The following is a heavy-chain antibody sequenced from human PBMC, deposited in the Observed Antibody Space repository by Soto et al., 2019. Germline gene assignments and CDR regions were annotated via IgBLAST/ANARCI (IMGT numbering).Heavy chain of an antibody. CDR3: ARDSGWGLVY. Sequence: QVQLQESGPGLVRPSGTLSLTCAVSGDSINSNYCWTWVRQPPGKGLEWIAEIYYSGGTSYNPSLKTRVTITMDECKTRSYLNLTSVTAADTAMYYCARDSGWGLVYWGQGALVTVSS. J-gene: IGHJ4*02. CDR1: GDSINSNYC. CDR2: IYYSGGT. D-gene: IGHD6-19*01. V-gene: IGHV4-4*02.